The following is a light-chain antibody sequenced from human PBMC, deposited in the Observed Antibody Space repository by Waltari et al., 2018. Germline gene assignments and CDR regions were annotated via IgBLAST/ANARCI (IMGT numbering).Light chain of an antibody. CDR1: SSNIGANY. V-gene: IGLV1-47*01. CDR2: RSY. CDR3: ATWDDSLNAWV. J-gene: IGLJ3*02. Sequence: QSVLTQSPSASGTPGQRVTISCSGSSSNIGANYVYWYQQSPGTAPRLLIYRSYQRPSGVPDRFSGSKSGTSASLAISGLRSEDEADYYCATWDDSLNAWVFGGGTRLTAL.